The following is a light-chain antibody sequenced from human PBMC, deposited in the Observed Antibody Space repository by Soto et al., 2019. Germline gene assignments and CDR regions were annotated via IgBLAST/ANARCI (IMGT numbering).Light chain of an antibody. CDR1: SSNIGSNY. CDR2: RNN. Sequence: QSVLTQPPSASGTPGRRVTISCSGSSSNIGSNYVYWYQQLPGTAPKLLIYRNNQRPSGVPDRFSGSKSGTSASLAISGLRSEDEADYYCAAWDDSLSALYVFGTGTKVTVL. CDR3: AAWDDSLSALYV. V-gene: IGLV1-47*01. J-gene: IGLJ1*01.